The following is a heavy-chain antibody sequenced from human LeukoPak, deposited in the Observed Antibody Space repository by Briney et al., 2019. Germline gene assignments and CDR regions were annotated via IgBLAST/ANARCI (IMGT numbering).Heavy chain of an antibody. CDR3: AKAFWGACIDY. D-gene: IGHD3-16*01. CDR1: GFTFSSYA. J-gene: IGHJ4*02. V-gene: IGHV3-23*01. Sequence: GGSLRLSCAASGFTFSSYAMNWVRQASGKGLEWVSAISGSGGSTYYADSVKGRFTISRDNSKNTLYLQMNSLRAEDTAVYYCAKAFWGACIDYWGQGTLVTVSS. CDR2: ISGSGGST.